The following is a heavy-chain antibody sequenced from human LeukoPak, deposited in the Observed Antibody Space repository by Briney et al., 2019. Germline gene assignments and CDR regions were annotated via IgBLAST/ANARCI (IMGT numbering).Heavy chain of an antibody. CDR1: GGSISIATFY. J-gene: IGHJ4*02. V-gene: IGHV4-39*01. Sequence: PSETLSLTRTVSGGSISIATFYWGWIRQPPGKGLEWLGSIYYSGSTYYNPSLKSRVTMSVDTSNNQFSLKLTSVTAADTAVYYCARLHFGDLDYWGQGTLVTVSS. CDR3: ARLHFGDLDY. D-gene: IGHD4-17*01. CDR2: IYYSGST.